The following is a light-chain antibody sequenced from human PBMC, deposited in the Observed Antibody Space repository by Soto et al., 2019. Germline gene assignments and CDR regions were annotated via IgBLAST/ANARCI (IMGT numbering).Light chain of an antibody. J-gene: IGLJ2*01. Sequence: QSVLTQPPSASGSPGQSVTISCTGTSSDVGGYNYVSWYQQHPGKAPKLMIYEVSKRPSGVPDRFSGSKSGNTASLTVSGLQAEDEADYYCSSYTRSNTVVFGGGTQLTVL. CDR1: SSDVGGYNY. CDR3: SSYTRSNTVV. CDR2: EVS. V-gene: IGLV2-8*01.